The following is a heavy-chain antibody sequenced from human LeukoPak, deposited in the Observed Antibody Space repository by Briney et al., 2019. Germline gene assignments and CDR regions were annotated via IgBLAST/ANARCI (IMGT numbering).Heavy chain of an antibody. Sequence: ASVKVSCKASGGTFSSYTISWVRQAPGQGLEWMGRIIPILGIANYAQKFQGRVTITADKSTSTAYMELSSLRSGDTAVYYCARDGGVYDSSGYYLDYWGQGTLVTVSS. D-gene: IGHD3-22*01. CDR3: ARDGGVYDSSGYYLDY. CDR2: IIPILGIA. CDR1: GGTFSSYT. V-gene: IGHV1-69*04. J-gene: IGHJ4*02.